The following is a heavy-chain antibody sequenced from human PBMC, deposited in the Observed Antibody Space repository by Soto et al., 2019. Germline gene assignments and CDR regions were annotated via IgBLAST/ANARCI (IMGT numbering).Heavy chain of an antibody. CDR3: AREGVAPYYYYGMDV. CDR1: GYTFTSYG. D-gene: IGHD5-12*01. V-gene: IGHV1-18*01. Sequence: ASVKVSCKASGYTFTSYGISWVRQAPGQGLEWMGWISTYNGDTNYAQTFQGRVTMTTDTSTSTVHMEVRSLRSDDTAVYYCAREGVAPYYYYGMDVWGHGTPVTVSS. CDR2: ISTYNGDT. J-gene: IGHJ6*02.